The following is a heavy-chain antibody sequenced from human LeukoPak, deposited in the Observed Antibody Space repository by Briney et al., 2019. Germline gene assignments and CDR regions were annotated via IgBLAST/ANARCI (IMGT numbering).Heavy chain of an antibody. Sequence: GASVKVSCKASGGTFSSYAISWVRQAPGQGLEWMGGIIPIFGTANYAQKFQGRVTITADKSTSTAYMELSSLRSEDTAVYYCARAPSYYYDSSGYSSDYWGQGTLVTVSS. J-gene: IGHJ4*02. CDR3: ARAPSYYYDSSGYSSDY. D-gene: IGHD3-22*01. V-gene: IGHV1-69*06. CDR1: GGTFSSYA. CDR2: IIPIFGTA.